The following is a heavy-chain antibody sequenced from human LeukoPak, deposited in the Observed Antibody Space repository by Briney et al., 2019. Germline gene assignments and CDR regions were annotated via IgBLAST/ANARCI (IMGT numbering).Heavy chain of an antibody. CDR3: ARDSHSSSWYHYYYGMDV. J-gene: IGHJ6*02. V-gene: IGHV4-34*01. CDR2: INHSGST. CDR1: GGSFSGYY. Sequence: PSETLSLTCAVYGGSFSGYYWSWIRQPPGKGLEWIGEINHSGSTNYNPSLKSRVTISVDTSKNQFSLKLSSVTAADTAVYYCARDSHSSSWYHYYYGMDVWGQGTTVTVSS. D-gene: IGHD6-13*01.